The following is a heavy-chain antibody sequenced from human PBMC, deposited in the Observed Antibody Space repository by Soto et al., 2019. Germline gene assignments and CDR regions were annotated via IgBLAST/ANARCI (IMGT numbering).Heavy chain of an antibody. J-gene: IGHJ4*02. CDR1: GYTFTSYG. CDR2: ISAYNGNT. V-gene: IGHV1-18*01. CDR3: ARDLGNKFKTYYDFWSGYPDPFFDY. D-gene: IGHD3-3*01. Sequence: ASVKVSCKASGYTFTSYGISWVRQAPGQGLEWMRWISAYNGNTNYAQKLQGRVTMTTDTSTSTAYMELRSLRSDDTAVYYCARDLGNKFKTYYDFWSGYPDPFFDYWGQGTLVTVSS.